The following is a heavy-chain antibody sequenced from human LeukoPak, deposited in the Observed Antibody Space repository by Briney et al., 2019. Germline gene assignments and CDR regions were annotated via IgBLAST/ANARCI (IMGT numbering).Heavy chain of an antibody. J-gene: IGHJ4*02. Sequence: SETLSLTCAVYGGSFSGYYWSWIRQPPGKGLEWIGEINHSGSTNYNPSLKSRVTMSVDTSKNQFSLKLSSVTAADTAVYYCARGITQGKYYFDYWGQGTLVTVSS. CDR3: ARGITQGKYYFDY. D-gene: IGHD3-10*01. CDR1: GGSFSGYY. V-gene: IGHV4-34*01. CDR2: INHSGST.